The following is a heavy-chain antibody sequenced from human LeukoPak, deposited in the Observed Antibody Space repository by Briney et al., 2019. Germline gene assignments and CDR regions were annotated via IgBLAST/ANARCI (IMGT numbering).Heavy chain of an antibody. CDR2: ISGSGGST. J-gene: IGHJ4*02. CDR1: GFTVSSNY. Sequence: SGGSLRLSCAASGFTVSSNYMSWVRQAPGKGLEWVSAISGSGGSTYYADSVRGRFTISRDNSKNTLYLQMNSLRAEDTAVYYCAKDIAVFDYWGQGTLVTVSS. V-gene: IGHV3-23*01. D-gene: IGHD6-19*01. CDR3: AKDIAVFDY.